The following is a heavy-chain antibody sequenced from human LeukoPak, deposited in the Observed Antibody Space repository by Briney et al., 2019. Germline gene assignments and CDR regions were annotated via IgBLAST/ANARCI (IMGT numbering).Heavy chain of an antibody. J-gene: IGHJ4*02. D-gene: IGHD3-9*01. CDR3: ARYLPMAGTESPLFDY. V-gene: IGHV3-23*01. CDR2: ISGSGNAI. Sequence: GGSLRLSCAASGFTFSINAMSWVCQAPGKGLEWLSTISGSGNAIYYADSAKGRFTISRDNSKNMLFLQMNSLRAEDTAVYYCARYLPMAGTESPLFDYWGQGTLVTVSS. CDR1: GFTFSINA.